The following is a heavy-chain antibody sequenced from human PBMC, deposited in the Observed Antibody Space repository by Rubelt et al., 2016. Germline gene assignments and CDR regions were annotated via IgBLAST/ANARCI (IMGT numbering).Heavy chain of an antibody. D-gene: IGHD1-1*01. CDR3: AAGGTSVRYWFDP. Sequence: QVQLVQSGAEVKKPGASLRISCKASGYTFTSYAMHWVRQAPGQRLEWMGWINAGNGNTKYSRWLQGRGTITRDTSATTAYMELSSLTSEDTAVYYCAAGGTSVRYWFDPWGQGTLVIVSS. CDR2: INAGNGNT. J-gene: IGHJ5*02. V-gene: IGHV1-3*01. CDR1: GYTFTSYA.